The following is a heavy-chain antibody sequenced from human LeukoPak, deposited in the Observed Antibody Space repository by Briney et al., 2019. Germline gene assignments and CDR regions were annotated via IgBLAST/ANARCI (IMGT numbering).Heavy chain of an antibody. Sequence: GGSLRLSCAASGFTFSSYCMNWVRQAPGKGLEWVSAISGSGGSTYYADSVKGRFTISRDNSKNTLFLQMNSLRAEDTAVYYCTKDTVDTTMVPYYFEYWGQGTLVTVSS. D-gene: IGHD5-18*01. CDR2: ISGSGGST. J-gene: IGHJ4*02. CDR3: TKDTVDTTMVPYYFEY. V-gene: IGHV3-23*01. CDR1: GFTFSSYC.